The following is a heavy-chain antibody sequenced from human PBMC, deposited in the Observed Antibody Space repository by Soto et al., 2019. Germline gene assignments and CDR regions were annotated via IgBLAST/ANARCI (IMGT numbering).Heavy chain of an antibody. J-gene: IGHJ6*02. CDR3: ARDAYWGRAFYYGMDV. D-gene: IGHD2-8*02. CDR2: TNPRSGAT. V-gene: IGHV1-2*04. Sequence: QVQLVQSGAELKKPGASVKVSCKTSGYTFSDYYIHWERQAPGQGLEWMGWTNPRSGATNSAQKFQASVTTPSDTSISTVYMELNRPRPDDTAVYYCARDAYWGRAFYYGMDVWGQGTTVTVSS. CDR1: GYTFSDYY.